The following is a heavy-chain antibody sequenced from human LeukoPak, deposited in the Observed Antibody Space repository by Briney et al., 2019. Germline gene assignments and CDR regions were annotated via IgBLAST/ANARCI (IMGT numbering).Heavy chain of an antibody. CDR1: GYTFTGYY. CDR2: INPNSGGT. Sequence: ASVKVSCKASGYTFTGYYMHWVRQAPGQGLEWMGWINPNSGGTNYAQKFQGRVTMTRDTSISTAYMELSRLRSEDTAVYYCARGSYYNDSSGYLQWGQGTLVTVSS. D-gene: IGHD3-22*01. V-gene: IGHV1-2*02. J-gene: IGHJ4*02. CDR3: ARGSYYNDSSGYLQ.